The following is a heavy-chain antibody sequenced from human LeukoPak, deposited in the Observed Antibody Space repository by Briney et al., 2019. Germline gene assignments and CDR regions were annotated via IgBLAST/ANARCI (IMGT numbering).Heavy chain of an antibody. CDR1: GGTFSSYA. Sequence: SVKVSCKASGGTFSSYAISWVRQAPGQGLEWMGRIIPILGIANYAQKFQGRVTITADKSTSTAYMELSSLRSEDTAVYHCARETGSGSYYNVYYFDYWGQGTLVTVSS. J-gene: IGHJ4*02. CDR3: ARETGSGSYYNVYYFDY. CDR2: IIPILGIA. V-gene: IGHV1-69*04. D-gene: IGHD3-10*01.